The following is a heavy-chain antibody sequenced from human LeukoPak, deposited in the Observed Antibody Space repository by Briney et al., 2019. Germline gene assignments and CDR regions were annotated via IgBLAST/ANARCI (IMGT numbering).Heavy chain of an antibody. J-gene: IGHJ4*02. CDR2: IWYDGSNK. CDR1: GFTFTNVW. D-gene: IGHD6-13*01. V-gene: IGHV3-33*08. Sequence: GGSLRLSCAASGFTFTNVWMSWVRQAPGKGLEWVAVIWYDGSNKYYADSVKGRFTISRDNSKNTLYLQMNSLRAEDTAVYYCARDDSSSFDYWGQGTLVTVSS. CDR3: ARDDSSSFDY.